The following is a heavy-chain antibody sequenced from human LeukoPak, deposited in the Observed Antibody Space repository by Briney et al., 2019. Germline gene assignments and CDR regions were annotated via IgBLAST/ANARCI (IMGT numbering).Heavy chain of an antibody. D-gene: IGHD3/OR15-3a*01. CDR3: AALVLIFPPTTVSDPVDY. J-gene: IGHJ4*02. CDR2: IYLTGST. CDR1: GGSITNSNW. V-gene: IGHV4-4*02. Sequence: PSETLSLTCAVSGGSITNSNWWSWVRQSPGKGLEWVGEIYLTGSTNYNPSLKSRVTISLDKSKNQLSLKLNSVTAADTAVYYCAALVLIFPPTTVSDPVDYWGQGTLVTVSS.